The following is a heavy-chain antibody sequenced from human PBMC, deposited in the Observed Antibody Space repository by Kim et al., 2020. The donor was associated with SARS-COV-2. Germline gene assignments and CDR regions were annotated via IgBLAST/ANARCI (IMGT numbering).Heavy chain of an antibody. CDR1: GFTFSKYW. CDR2: INVDGSKT. Sequence: GESLRLSCAVSGFTFSKYWIHWVRQAPGKGLVWVSCINVDGSKTQYADSVKGRFTISRDNAKGTASLQMNSLRGEDTAVYFCVRTRIETLFGVDVLLYMD. V-gene: IGHV3-74*03. CDR3: VRTRIETLFGVDVLLYMD. J-gene: IGHJ6*01. D-gene: IGHD3-3*01.